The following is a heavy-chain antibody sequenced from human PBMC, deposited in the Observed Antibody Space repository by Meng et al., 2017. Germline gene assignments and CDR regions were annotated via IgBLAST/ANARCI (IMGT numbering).Heavy chain of an antibody. CDR2: INHSGST. V-gene: IGHV4-34*01. CDR3: ARVVFRYYYGSGSYYNDWGRFRDAFDI. CDR1: GGSFSGYY. J-gene: IGHJ3*02. D-gene: IGHD3-10*01. Sequence: SETLSLTCAVYGGSFSGYYWSWIRQPPGKGLEWIGEINHSGSTNYNPSLKSRVTISVDTSKNQFPLKLSSVTAADTAVYYCARVVFRYYYGSGSYYNDWGRFRDAFDIWGQGTMVTVSS.